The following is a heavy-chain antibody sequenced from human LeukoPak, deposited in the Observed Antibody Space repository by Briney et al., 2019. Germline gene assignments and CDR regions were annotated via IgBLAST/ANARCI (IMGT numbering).Heavy chain of an antibody. CDR2: ISSNGGNT. CDR1: CFTFSDYA. CDR3: ARILQTTEDYGDYGY. D-gene: IGHD4-17*01. V-gene: IGHV3-64*01. Sequence: GRSLRLSCAASCFTFSDYAMHWVRQAPGKGLEFVSAISSNGGNTYYANSVKGRFTISRDNSKNTLYLQMGSLRSDDMAVYYCARILQTTEDYGDYGYWGQGTLVTVSS. J-gene: IGHJ4*02.